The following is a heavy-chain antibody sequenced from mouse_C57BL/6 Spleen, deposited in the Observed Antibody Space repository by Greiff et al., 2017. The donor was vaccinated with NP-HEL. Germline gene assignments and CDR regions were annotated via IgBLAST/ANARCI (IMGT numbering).Heavy chain of an antibody. Sequence: QVQLQQSGAELVKPGASVKLSCKASGYTFTSYWMHWVKQRPGQGLEWIGMIHPNSGSTNYNEKFKSKATLTVDKSSSTAYMQLSSLTSEDSAVYYCARERDYYGSSPAYWGQGTLVTVSA. CDR3: ARERDYYGSSPAY. V-gene: IGHV1-64*01. J-gene: IGHJ3*01. CDR1: GYTFTSYW. D-gene: IGHD1-1*01. CDR2: IHPNSGST.